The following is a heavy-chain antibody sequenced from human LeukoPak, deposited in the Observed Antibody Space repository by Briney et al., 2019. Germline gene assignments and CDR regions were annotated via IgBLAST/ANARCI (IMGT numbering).Heavy chain of an antibody. CDR2: ISHDGGNK. Sequence: GTSLRLSCAASGFTFSVYSMHWVRQGPGKGLEWVALISHDGGNKNYTDSVKGRFTISRDNSKNTLYLQMNSLRAEDTAVYYCAKEPAYYYDSSGYSYFDYWGQGTLVTVSS. CDR1: GFTFSVYS. V-gene: IGHV3-30*18. J-gene: IGHJ4*02. CDR3: AKEPAYYYDSSGYSYFDY. D-gene: IGHD3-22*01.